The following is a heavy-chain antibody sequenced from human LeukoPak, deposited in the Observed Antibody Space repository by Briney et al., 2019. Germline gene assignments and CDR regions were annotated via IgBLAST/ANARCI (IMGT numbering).Heavy chain of an antibody. CDR1: GYTFTGYY. CDR3: ARRQNSGDAY. J-gene: IGHJ4*02. V-gene: IGHV1-18*04. Sequence: ASVKVSCKASGYTFTGYYMHWVRQAPGQGLEWMGWISAYNGNTNYAQKLQGRVTMTTDTSTSTAYMELRSLRSDDTAVYYCARRQNSGDAYWGQGTLVTVSS. D-gene: IGHD3-10*01. CDR2: ISAYNGNT.